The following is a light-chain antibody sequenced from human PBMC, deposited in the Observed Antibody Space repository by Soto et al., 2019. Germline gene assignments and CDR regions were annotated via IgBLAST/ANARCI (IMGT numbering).Light chain of an antibody. J-gene: IGLJ1*01. V-gene: IGLV2-14*03. CDR1: SSDVGAYNY. CDR2: DVS. CDR3: SSYTTSSTYV. Sequence: QSALTQPASVSGSPGQSITISCTGTSSDVGAYNYVSWYQQHPGKAPKLMIYDVSNRPSGVSNRFSGSKSGNTASLTISGLQAEDEADYYCSSYTTSSTYVLRTGTKVSVL.